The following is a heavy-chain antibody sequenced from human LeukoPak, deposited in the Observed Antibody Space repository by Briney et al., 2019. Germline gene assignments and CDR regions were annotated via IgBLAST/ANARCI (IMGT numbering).Heavy chain of an antibody. CDR3: AREGQQLKHFDY. D-gene: IGHD1-1*01. CDR2: INPRGDAT. Sequence: GASVKVSCKASGNTFIGNWIHWVRQAPGQGLEWMGAINPRGDATIGAQKFQGKVTTTRDTSTSTVYIELSSLRSEDTAVYYCAREGQQLKHFDYWGQGTLVTVSS. CDR1: GNTFIGNW. J-gene: IGHJ4*02. V-gene: IGHV1-46*01.